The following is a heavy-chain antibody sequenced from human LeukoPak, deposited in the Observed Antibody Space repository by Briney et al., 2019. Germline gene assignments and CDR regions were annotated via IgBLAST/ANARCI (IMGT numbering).Heavy chain of an antibody. J-gene: IGHJ4*02. CDR1: GFTFGDYA. CDR3: TRGSYYDSSPLEY. V-gene: IGHV3-49*04. D-gene: IGHD3-22*01. CDR2: IRSKAYGGTT. Sequence: GGSLRLYCTASGFTFGDYAMSWARQAPGKGLEWVGFIRSKAYGGTTEYAASVKGRFTISRDDSKSIAYLQMNSLKTEDTAVYYCTRGSYYDSSPLEYWGQGTLVTVSS.